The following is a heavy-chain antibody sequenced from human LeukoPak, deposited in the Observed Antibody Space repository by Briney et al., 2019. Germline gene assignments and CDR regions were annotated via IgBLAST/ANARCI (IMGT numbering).Heavy chain of an antibody. Sequence: ASVKVSCKASGGTFSSYAISWVRQAPGQGLEWMGRIIPTFGSANYAQKFQGRVTITTDESTSTTYMDLNSLRSEDTAVYYCARATWYGGNPSGAFDIWGQGTMVTVSS. CDR2: IIPTFGSA. V-gene: IGHV1-69*05. CDR1: GGTFSSYA. J-gene: IGHJ3*02. D-gene: IGHD4/OR15-4a*01. CDR3: ARATWYGGNPSGAFDI.